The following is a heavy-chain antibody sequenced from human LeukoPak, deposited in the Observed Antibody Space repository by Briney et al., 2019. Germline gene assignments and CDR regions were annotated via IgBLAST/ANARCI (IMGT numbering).Heavy chain of an antibody. CDR1: GFTFSSCA. CDR3: ARAYHYYDSSGYGYNYYYGMDV. V-gene: IGHV3-30-3*01. J-gene: IGHJ6*02. CDR2: ISYDGSNK. D-gene: IGHD3-22*01. Sequence: GRSLRLSCAASGFTFSSCAMHWVRQAPGKGLEWVAVISYDGSNKYYADSVKGRFTISRDNSKNTLYLQMNSLRAEDTAVYYCARAYHYYDSSGYGYNYYYGMDVWGQGTTVTVSS.